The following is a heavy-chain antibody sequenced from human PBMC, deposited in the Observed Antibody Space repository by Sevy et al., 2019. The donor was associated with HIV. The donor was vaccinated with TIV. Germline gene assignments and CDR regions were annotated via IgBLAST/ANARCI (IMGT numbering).Heavy chain of an antibody. V-gene: IGHV3-23*01. CDR1: GFTFSSYA. Sequence: GGSLRLSCAASGFTFSSYAMSWVRQAPGKGLEWVSAISGSGGGTYYADSVKGRFTISRDNSKNTLYLQMNSLRAEDTAVYYCAKHRADYGDYVYFDYWGQGTLVTVSS. D-gene: IGHD4-17*01. CDR2: ISGSGGGT. CDR3: AKHRADYGDYVYFDY. J-gene: IGHJ4*02.